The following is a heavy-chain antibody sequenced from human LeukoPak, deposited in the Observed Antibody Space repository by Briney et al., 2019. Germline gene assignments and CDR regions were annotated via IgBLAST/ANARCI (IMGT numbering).Heavy chain of an antibody. V-gene: IGHV4-38-2*01. D-gene: IGHD3-10*01. CDR2: IYHSGST. J-gene: IGHJ5*02. CDR3: ARAALSMVRGVIPNWFDP. CDR1: GGSFSGYY. Sequence: SETLSLTCAVYGGSFSGYYWGWIRQPPGKGLEWIGSIYHSGSTYYNPSLKSRVTISVDTSKNQFSLKLSSVTAADTAVYYCARAALSMVRGVIPNWFDPWGQGTLVTVSS.